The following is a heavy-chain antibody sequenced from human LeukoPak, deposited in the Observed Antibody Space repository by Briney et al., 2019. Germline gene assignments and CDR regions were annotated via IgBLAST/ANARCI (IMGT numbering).Heavy chain of an antibody. CDR3: ARAMSIAARLQTIFDY. D-gene: IGHD6-6*01. CDR2: IYSGGST. CDR1: GFTFSSYA. V-gene: IGHV3-66*01. J-gene: IGHJ4*02. Sequence: GGSLRLSCAASGFTFSSYAMSWVRQAPGKGLEWVSVIYSGGSTYYADSVKGRSTISRDNSKNTLYLQMNSLRAEDTAVYYCARAMSIAARLQTIFDYWGQGTLVTVSS.